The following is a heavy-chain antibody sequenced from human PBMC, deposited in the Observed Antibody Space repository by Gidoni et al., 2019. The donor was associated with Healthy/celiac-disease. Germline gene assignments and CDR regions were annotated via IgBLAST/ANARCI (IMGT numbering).Heavy chain of an antibody. J-gene: IGHJ4*02. CDR2: IYYSGST. CDR3: ARHGDLSSGWYYFDY. D-gene: IGHD6-19*01. CDR1: GGSSSSSSYY. V-gene: IGHV4-39*01. Sequence: QLQLQESGPGLVKPSETLSLTCTVSGGSSSSSSYYWGLIRQPPGKGLEWIGSIYYSGSTYYNPSLKSRVPISVDTSKNQFSLQLSSVTAADTAVYYCARHGDLSSGWYYFDYWGQGTLVTVSS.